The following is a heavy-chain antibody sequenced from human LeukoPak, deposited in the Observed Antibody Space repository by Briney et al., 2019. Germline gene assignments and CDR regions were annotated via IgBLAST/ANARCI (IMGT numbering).Heavy chain of an antibody. Sequence: GGSLRLSCAASGFTFSSYSVNWVRQGPGKGLEWVSYINSGSSTIFYADSVKGRFTISRDNAKNSLYLQMNSLRAEDTAVYYCARDTIMTGDGIIDYWGPGTLVTVSS. CDR3: ARDTIMTGDGIIDY. J-gene: IGHJ4*02. V-gene: IGHV3-48*01. CDR1: GFTFSSYS. CDR2: INSGSSTI. D-gene: IGHD5-24*01.